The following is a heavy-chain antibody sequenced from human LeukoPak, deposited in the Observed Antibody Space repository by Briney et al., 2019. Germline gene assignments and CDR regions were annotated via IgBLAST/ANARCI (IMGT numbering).Heavy chain of an antibody. J-gene: IGHJ4*02. Sequence: PSETLSLTCTVSGDSISSYYWTWIRQPPGKTLEWIAYVSYRGSTNYNPSLKSRVTISVGTSKNLFSLELSSVTAADTAVYYCARLRTYCTTTTCYESFDSWGQGTLVTVSS. D-gene: IGHD2-2*01. V-gene: IGHV4-59*01. CDR1: GDSISSYY. CDR3: ARLRTYCTTTTCYESFDS. CDR2: VSYRGST.